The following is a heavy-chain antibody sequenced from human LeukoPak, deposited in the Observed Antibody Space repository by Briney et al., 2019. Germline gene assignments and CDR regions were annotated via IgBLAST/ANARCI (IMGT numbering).Heavy chain of an antibody. CDR3: ARTERYCSSTSCYT. D-gene: IGHD2-2*02. CDR1: GFTFSSYA. V-gene: IGHV3-30-3*01. Sequence: TGGSLRLSCAASGFTFSSYAMHWVRQAPGKGLEWVAVISYDGSNKYYADSVKGRFTISRDNSKNTLYLQMNSLRAEDTAVHYCARTERYCSSTSCYTWGQGTLVTVSS. CDR2: ISYDGSNK. J-gene: IGHJ4*02.